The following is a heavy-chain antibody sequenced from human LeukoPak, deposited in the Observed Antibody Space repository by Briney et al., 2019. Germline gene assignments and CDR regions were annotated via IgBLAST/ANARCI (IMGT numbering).Heavy chain of an antibody. D-gene: IGHD3-3*01. J-gene: IGHJ4*02. CDR2: IYYSGST. CDR3: AGVEWRYFDY. CDR1: GGSISSGGYY. Sequence: SETLSLTCTVSGGSISSGGYYWSWIRQHPGKGLEWIWYIYYSGSTYYNPSLKSRVTISVDTSKNQFSLKLSSVTAADTAVYYCAGVEWRYFDYWGQGTLVTVSS. V-gene: IGHV4-31*03.